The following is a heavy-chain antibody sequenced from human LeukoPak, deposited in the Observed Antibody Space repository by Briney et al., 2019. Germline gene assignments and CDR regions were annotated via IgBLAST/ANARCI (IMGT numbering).Heavy chain of an antibody. CDR2: ISGSGAT. V-gene: IGHV3-23*01. J-gene: IGHJ4*02. D-gene: IGHD6-6*01. Sequence: GGSLRLSCAASGFTFSTSAMTWVRQAPGKGLEWVSGISGSGATDYADSVKGRFTISRDNAKNSLYLQMNSLRAEDTAVYYCAGEDLEGYSSSSGYWGQGTLVTVSS. CDR3: AGEDLEGYSSSSGY. CDR1: GFTFSTSA.